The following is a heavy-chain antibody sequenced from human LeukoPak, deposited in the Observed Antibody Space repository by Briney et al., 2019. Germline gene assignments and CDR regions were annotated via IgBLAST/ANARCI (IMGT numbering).Heavy chain of an antibody. Sequence: RPGGPLRPPSAAPGSTSKNFGMPWAGPAPAKGREWVSFIGYEGVHKYYADSVKGRFTISKDNSKATLYLQMNSLRPEDTAVYYCAKDLHGGYSSDYWGQGTLVTVFS. CDR2: IGYEGVHK. J-gene: IGHJ4*02. CDR1: GSTSKNFG. CDR3: AKDLHGGYSSDY. V-gene: IGHV3-30*02. D-gene: IGHD4-23*01.